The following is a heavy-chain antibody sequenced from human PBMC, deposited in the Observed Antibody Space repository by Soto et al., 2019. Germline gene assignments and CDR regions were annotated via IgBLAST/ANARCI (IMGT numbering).Heavy chain of an antibody. D-gene: IGHD3-22*01. V-gene: IGHV3-48*02. J-gene: IGHJ6*02. CDR3: ARDYSSGYYYYYGMDV. Sequence: PGGSLRLSCAASGFTFSSYSMNWVRQAPGKGLEWVSYISSSSTIYYADSVKGRFTISRDNAKNSLYLQMNSLRDEDTAVYYCARDYSSGYYYYYGMDVWGQGTTVTVSS. CDR2: ISSSSTI. CDR1: GFTFSSYS.